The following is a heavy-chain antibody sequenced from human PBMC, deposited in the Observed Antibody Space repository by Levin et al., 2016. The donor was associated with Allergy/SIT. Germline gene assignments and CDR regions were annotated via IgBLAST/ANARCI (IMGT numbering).Heavy chain of an antibody. D-gene: IGHD1-26*01. CDR1: GFTFSSYG. J-gene: IGHJ4*02. CDR3: AKGSSFDY. CDR2: ISYDGSNK. Sequence: GESLKMSCAASGFTFSSYGMHWVRQAPGKGLEWVAVISYDGSNKYYADSVKGRFTISRDNSKNTLHLQMNSLRAEDTAVYYCAKGSSFDYWGQGTLVTVSS. V-gene: IGHV3-30*18.